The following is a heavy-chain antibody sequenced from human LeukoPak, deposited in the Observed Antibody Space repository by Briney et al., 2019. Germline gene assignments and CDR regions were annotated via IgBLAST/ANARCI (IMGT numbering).Heavy chain of an antibody. CDR1: GFTFSSYW. CDR3: AKSAASTQYYYGMDV. V-gene: IGHV3-7*03. Sequence: GGSLRLSCAASGFTFSSYWMSWVRQAPGKGLEWVANIKQDGSEKYYVDSVKGRFTISRDNSKNTLSLQMNSLRAEDTAVYYCAKSAASTQYYYGMDVWGQGTAVTVSS. D-gene: IGHD6-25*01. J-gene: IGHJ6*02. CDR2: IKQDGSEK.